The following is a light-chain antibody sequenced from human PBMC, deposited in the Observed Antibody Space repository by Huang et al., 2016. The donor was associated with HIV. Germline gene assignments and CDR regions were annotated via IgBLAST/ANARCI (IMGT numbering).Light chain of an antibody. J-gene: IGKJ1*01. CDR2: GAS. CDR3: QQYYSSPQT. CDR1: QSVYSSSTSKDY. Sequence: DIIMTQSPDSLAVSLGERAPLNCRSSQSVYSSSTSKDYMAWFQQKPGQPPRLLLFGASTREAGVPDRFSGSGSGTHFTLTIANLEAEDAAIYYCQQYYSSPQTFGQGTRVEVK. V-gene: IGKV4-1*01.